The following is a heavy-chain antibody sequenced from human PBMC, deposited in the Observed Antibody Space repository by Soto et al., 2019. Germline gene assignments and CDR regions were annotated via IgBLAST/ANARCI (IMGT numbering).Heavy chain of an antibody. Sequence: QVQLQESGPGLVKPSQTLSLTCTVSGGSISGGGYYWSWIRQHPGKGLEWIGFIYSSGNTFYNPSLKSRVTISIYTSENQFSLKLSSVTAADTAVYYCARGQLTYDFWGQGTLVTVSS. V-gene: IGHV4-31*03. CDR1: GGSISGGGYY. D-gene: IGHD2-2*01. CDR2: IYSSGNT. J-gene: IGHJ4*02. CDR3: ARGQLTYDF.